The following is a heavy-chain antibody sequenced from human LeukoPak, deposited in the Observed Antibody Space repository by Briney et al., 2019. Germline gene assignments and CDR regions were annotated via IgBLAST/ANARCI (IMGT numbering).Heavy chain of an antibody. V-gene: IGHV4-4*09. CDR2: IHTSGST. CDR1: GGFSSFYY. CDR3: TTIKRGNIFGYFDF. Sequence: SETLSLTCTVSGGFSSFYYWTWIRQPPGKGLEWIGNIHTSGSTDYSPSLKSRVTMSIDTSKNQFSLRLSSVTAADTAVYYCTTIKRGNIFGYFDFWGQGILVTVSS. D-gene: IGHD5-18*01. J-gene: IGHJ4*02.